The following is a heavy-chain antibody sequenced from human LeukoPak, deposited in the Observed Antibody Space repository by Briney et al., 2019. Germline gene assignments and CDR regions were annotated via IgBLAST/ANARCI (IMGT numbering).Heavy chain of an antibody. V-gene: IGHV3-23*01. Sequence: PGGSLRLSCAAAAFSFSSSAMSWVRHAPGKGLEWVTVISDGGGTTNYADAVQGRFTISRDKSKNTLFLQMNSLRAEDTAVYYCAKSYGDYLGYFDSWGQGTLVTVSS. J-gene: IGHJ4*02. CDR1: AFSFSSSA. CDR2: ISDGGGTT. CDR3: AKSYGDYLGYFDS. D-gene: IGHD4-17*01.